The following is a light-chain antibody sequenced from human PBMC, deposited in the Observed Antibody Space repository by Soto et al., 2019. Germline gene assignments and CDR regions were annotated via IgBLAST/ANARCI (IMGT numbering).Light chain of an antibody. J-gene: IGKJ2*01. Sequence: EVVLTQSPATLSLSAGERATLSCRASQSVSSYLAWYQQKPGQAPRLLIYDAYKRATGIPARFSGSGSGTDFTLTISSLEPEDFAVYYCQHRSNSFTFGQGTKLEIK. CDR3: QHRSNSFT. CDR2: DAY. V-gene: IGKV3-11*01. CDR1: QSVSSY.